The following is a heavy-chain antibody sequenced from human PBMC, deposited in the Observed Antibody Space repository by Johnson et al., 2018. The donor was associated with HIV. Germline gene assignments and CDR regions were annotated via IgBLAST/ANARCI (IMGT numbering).Heavy chain of an antibody. CDR3: AKPLGGRDTAMVAIGFDI. D-gene: IGHD5-18*01. J-gene: IGHJ3*02. V-gene: IGHV3-30*18. CDR1: GFTFSSHG. Sequence: QVQLVESGGGVVQPGRSLRLSCAASGFTFSSHGMHWVRQAPGKGLEWVADISHDESYKYYADSVKGRFTISRDKNMLYLQMNSLRAEDTAVYYCAKPLGGRDTAMVAIGFDIWGQGTMLTVSS. CDR2: ISHDESYK.